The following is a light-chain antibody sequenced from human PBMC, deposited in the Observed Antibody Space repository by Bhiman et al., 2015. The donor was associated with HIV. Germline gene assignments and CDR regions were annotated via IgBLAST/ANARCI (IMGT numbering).Light chain of an antibody. CDR3: SSYTISSSLV. V-gene: IGLV2-14*03. Sequence: QSALTQPASVSGSPGQSITISCTGTYSDVGSYDFVSWHQHHPGRAPKLLIYDVSKRPSGVSYRFSASKSGNTASLTISGLQAEDEAHYYCSSYTISSSLVFGGGTKLTVL. J-gene: IGLJ2*01. CDR1: YSDVGSYDF. CDR2: DVS.